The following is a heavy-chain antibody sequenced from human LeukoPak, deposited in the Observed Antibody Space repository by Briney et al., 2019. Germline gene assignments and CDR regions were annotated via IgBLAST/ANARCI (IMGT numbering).Heavy chain of an antibody. Sequence: QPGGSLRLSCAASGFTVSSNYMSWVRQAPGKGLEWVSVIYSGGSTYYADSVKGRFTISRDNSKNTLYLQMNSLRAEDTAVYYCARDGGSSWYFDTWRWFDPWGQGTLVTVSS. V-gene: IGHV3-53*01. CDR3: ARDGGSSWYFDTWRWFDP. CDR1: GFTVSSNY. J-gene: IGHJ5*02. D-gene: IGHD6-13*01. CDR2: IYSGGST.